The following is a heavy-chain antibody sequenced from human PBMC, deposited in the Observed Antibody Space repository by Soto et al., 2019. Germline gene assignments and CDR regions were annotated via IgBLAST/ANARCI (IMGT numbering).Heavy chain of an antibody. CDR3: ASGGSCSSRYCYFDY. J-gene: IGHJ4*02. CDR2: IYYGGST. CDR1: GGTISSYY. D-gene: IGHD2-15*01. V-gene: IGHV4-59*01. Sequence: PSESQSLTCTASGGTISSYYWSWVRQPPGKGLEWVGDIYYGGSTNYNPSVKSRVTISVDTSKNQLSLQLSSVTAADTAVYYCASGGSCSSRYCYFDYWGQGTLVTVSS.